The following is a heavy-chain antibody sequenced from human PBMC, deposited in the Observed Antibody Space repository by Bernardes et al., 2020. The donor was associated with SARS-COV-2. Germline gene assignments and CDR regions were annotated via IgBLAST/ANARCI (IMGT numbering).Heavy chain of an antibody. CDR2: ISYDGSNK. D-gene: IGHD3-3*01. J-gene: IGHJ6*03. Sequence: GGSLRLSCAASGFTFRSYAMHWVRQAPGQGLEWVAVISYDGSNKYYADSVKGRFTISRDNSKNTLYLQMNSLRAEDTAVYYCAREERLNFGVVITSYYYYMDVWGKGTTVTVSS. V-gene: IGHV3-30*01. CDR1: GFTFRSYA. CDR3: AREERLNFGVVITSYYYYMDV.